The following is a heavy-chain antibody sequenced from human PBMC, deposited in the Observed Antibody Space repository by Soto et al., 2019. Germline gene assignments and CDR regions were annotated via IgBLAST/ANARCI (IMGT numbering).Heavy chain of an antibody. Sequence: ASVKVSCKASGYTFTSYGISWVRQAPGQGLEWMGWISAYNGNTNYAQKLQGRVTMTTDTSTSTAYMELRSLRSDDTAVHYCARHGGSRITIFGVVIIGWFDPWGQGTLVTVSS. CDR3: ARHGGSRITIFGVVIIGWFDP. CDR1: GYTFTSYG. D-gene: IGHD3-3*01. V-gene: IGHV1-18*04. J-gene: IGHJ5*02. CDR2: ISAYNGNT.